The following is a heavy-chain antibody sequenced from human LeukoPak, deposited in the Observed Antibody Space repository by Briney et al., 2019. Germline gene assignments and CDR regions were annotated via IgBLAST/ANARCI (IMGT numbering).Heavy chain of an antibody. D-gene: IGHD3-22*01. CDR3: ASGVQYYYDSSGSLDAFDI. CDR2: ISAYNGNT. V-gene: IGHV1-18*01. CDR1: GYTFTSCG. J-gene: IGHJ3*02. Sequence: ASVKLSCKGAGYTFTSCGISWVRQAPGQGLEWMGWISAYNGNTNYAQKLQGRVTMTTDTSTSTAYMEMSSLRSDDTAVYYCASGVQYYYDSSGSLDAFDIWGQGTMVTVSS.